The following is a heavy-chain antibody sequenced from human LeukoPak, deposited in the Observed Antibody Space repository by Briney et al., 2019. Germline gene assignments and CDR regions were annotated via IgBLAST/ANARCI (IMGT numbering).Heavy chain of an antibody. CDR2: IIPIFGTA. Sequence: ASVKVSCKASGGTFSSYAISWVRQAPGQGLEWMGGIIPIFGTANYAQKFQGRVTITADESTSTAYMELSSLRSEDTAVYYCARVTSAYCSSTSCYYYYYYYMDVWGKGTTVTVSS. CDR1: GGTFSSYA. J-gene: IGHJ6*03. CDR3: ARVTSAYCSSTSCYYYYYYYMDV. V-gene: IGHV1-69*13. D-gene: IGHD2-2*01.